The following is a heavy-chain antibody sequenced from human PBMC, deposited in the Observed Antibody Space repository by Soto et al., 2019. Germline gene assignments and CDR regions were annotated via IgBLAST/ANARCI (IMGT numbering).Heavy chain of an antibody. Sequence: ASVKVSCKVSGYTLTELSMHWVRQAPGKGLEWMGGFDPEDGETIYAQKFQGRVTMTEDTSTDTAYMELSSLRSEDTAVYYCAKEHTWNSSDDVFDIGAKGKMVTVS. CDR1: GYTLTELS. CDR2: FDPEDGET. V-gene: IGHV1-24*01. J-gene: IGHJ3*02. CDR3: AKEHTWNSSDDVFDI. D-gene: IGHD1-1*01.